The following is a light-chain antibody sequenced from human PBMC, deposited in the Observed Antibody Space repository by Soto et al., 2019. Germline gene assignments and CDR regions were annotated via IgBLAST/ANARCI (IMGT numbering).Light chain of an antibody. CDR1: SSNIGSNT. CDR2: TND. CDR3: SSWDDNLDAEV. V-gene: IGLV1-44*01. J-gene: IGLJ1*01. Sequence: QSALTQPPSASGTPGQRVTISCSGSSSNIGSNTVNWYQQLPGTAPKLLIYTNDQRPSGVPDRFSGSKSGTSASLAISGLQFEDEADYHCSSWDDNLDAEVFGAGTKLTV.